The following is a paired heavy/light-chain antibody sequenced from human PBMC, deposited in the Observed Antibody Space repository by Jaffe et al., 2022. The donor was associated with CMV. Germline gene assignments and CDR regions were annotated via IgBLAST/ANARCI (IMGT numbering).Light chain of an antibody. V-gene: IGKV3-15*01. CDR3: QQYNDWPPGYT. Sequence: EILMTQSPATLSVSPGERATLSCRASQNVGSNLAWYQEKLGQAPRLLVYDASTRATGIPARFSGSGSGTEFTLSISSLQSEDFAVYYCQQYNDWPPGYTFGQGTKLEIK. J-gene: IGKJ2*01. CDR1: QNVGSN. CDR2: DAS.
Heavy chain of an antibody. CDR3: VTYSAGRPEHFPY. V-gene: IGHV3-15*05. CDR2: IKGEIDGKTT. D-gene: IGHD5-18*01. CDR1: GSTFNNAW. Sequence: EVQLVESGGGLVEPGGSLRLSCAGTGSTFNNAWVSWVRQAPGRGLEWIGRIKGEIDGKTTDYAAPVKGRFIISREDSENRLSLQMNSLKVEDTGVYYCVTYSAGRPEHFPYWGQGTLVTVSS. J-gene: IGHJ1*01.